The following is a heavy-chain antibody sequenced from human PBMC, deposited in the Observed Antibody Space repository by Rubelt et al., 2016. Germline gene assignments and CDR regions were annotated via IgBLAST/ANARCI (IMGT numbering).Heavy chain of an antibody. CDR3: ARSASIAGD. Sequence: QVQLVQSGAEVKKPGASVTVPCKASGYTFTYCSLHWLQQAPGQGLERMRWITLYNGNTNYAKKFQGRVTITRDMSLRTAYIELSSLRSEDSAGYYWARSASIAGDWGQGTLVTVSS. V-gene: IGHV1-68*02. CDR1: GYTFTYCS. CDR2: ITLYNGNT. D-gene: IGHD6-6*01. J-gene: IGHJ4*02.